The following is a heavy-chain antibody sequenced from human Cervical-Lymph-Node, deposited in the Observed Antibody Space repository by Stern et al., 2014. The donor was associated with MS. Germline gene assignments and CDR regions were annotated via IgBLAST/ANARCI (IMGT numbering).Heavy chain of an antibody. D-gene: IGHD4-23*01. V-gene: IGHV1-24*01. J-gene: IGHJ4*02. CDR1: GYTLTELS. Sequence: QVQLVQSGAEVKKPGASVKVSCKVSGYTLTELSMHWVRQAPRKGLEWMGGFDPEDGETIYAQKFQGRVTMTEDTSTDTAYMELSSLRSEDTAMYFCATLSPGAGGHRYRHFDWGQGTLVTVSS. CDR2: FDPEDGET. CDR3: ATLSPGAGGHRYRHFD.